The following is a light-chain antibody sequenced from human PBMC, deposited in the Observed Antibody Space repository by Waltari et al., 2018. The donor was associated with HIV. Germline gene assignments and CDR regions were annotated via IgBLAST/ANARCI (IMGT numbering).Light chain of an antibody. Sequence: EIVLTQSPGTLSLSPGQRATLPSRAMQRVGGNRLAWYQRRPGQTPSLLIYDASSRATGIPDRFSGSGSVTDFTLTITRLEPDDFAVYYCQQYGSSPLFTFGPGTKVDFK. V-gene: IGKV3-20*01. CDR1: QRVGGNR. CDR2: DAS. J-gene: IGKJ3*01. CDR3: QQYGSSPLFT.